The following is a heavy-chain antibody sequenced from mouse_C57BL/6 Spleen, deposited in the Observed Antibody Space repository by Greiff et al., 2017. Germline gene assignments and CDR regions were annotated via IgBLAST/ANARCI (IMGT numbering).Heavy chain of an antibody. D-gene: IGHD2-3*01. CDR3: ARSRDGYYEDFDV. CDR1: GYTFTSYG. J-gene: IGHJ1*03. CDR2: IYPRSGNT. V-gene: IGHV1-81*01. Sequence: QVQLQQSGAELARPGASVKLSCKASGYTFTSYGISWVKQRTGQGLEWIGEIYPRSGNTYYNEKFNGKATLTADKSSSTAYMELRSLTSEDSAVYFCARSRDGYYEDFDVWGTGTTVTVSS.